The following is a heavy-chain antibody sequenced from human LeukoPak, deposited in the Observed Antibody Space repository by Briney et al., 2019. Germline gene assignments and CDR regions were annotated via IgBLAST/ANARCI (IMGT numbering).Heavy chain of an antibody. Sequence: SVKVSCKASGGTFSSYAISWVRQAPGQGLEWMGGIIPIFGTANYAQKFQGRVTITADKSTSTAYMELSSLRSEDTAVYYCARLDDSSGYYFQFDYWGQGTLVTVSS. CDR3: ARLDDSSGYYFQFDY. CDR2: IIPIFGTA. D-gene: IGHD3-22*01. J-gene: IGHJ4*02. CDR1: GGTFSSYA. V-gene: IGHV1-69*06.